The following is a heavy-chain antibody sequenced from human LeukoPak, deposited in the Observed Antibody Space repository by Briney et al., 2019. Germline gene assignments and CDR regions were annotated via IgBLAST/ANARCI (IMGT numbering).Heavy chain of an antibody. CDR1: RFIFSNYA. J-gene: IGHJ6*02. V-gene: IGHV3-7*03. Sequence: GGSLRLSCAASRFIFSNYAMNWARQAPGKGLEWVASINHNGNVNYYVDSVKGRFTISRDNAKNSLYLQMSNLRAEDTAVYFCARGGGLDVWGQGATVTVSS. CDR3: ARGGGLDV. D-gene: IGHD3-16*01. CDR2: INHNGNVN.